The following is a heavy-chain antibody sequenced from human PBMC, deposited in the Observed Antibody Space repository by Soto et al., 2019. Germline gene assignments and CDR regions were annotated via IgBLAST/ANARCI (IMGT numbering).Heavy chain of an antibody. D-gene: IGHD1-26*01. CDR1: GFTFSSYA. Sequence: AGGSLRLSCAASGFTFSSYAMSWVRQAPGKGLEWVSAISGSGGSTYYADSVKGRFTISRDNSKNTLYLQMNSLRAEDTAVYYCAKDGYGWELAYFDYWGQGTLVTVSS. CDR2: ISGSGGST. V-gene: IGHV3-23*01. J-gene: IGHJ4*02. CDR3: AKDGYGWELAYFDY.